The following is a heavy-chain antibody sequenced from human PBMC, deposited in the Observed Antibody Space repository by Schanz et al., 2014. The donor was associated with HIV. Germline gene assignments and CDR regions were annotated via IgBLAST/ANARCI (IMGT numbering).Heavy chain of an antibody. Sequence: QVQLQESGPGLVKPSQTLSLTCTVSGGSVSNDGYYWSWIRQHPGEGLEWIGNIYYRGSAFYNPSLKSRVDISVDASKNQFSLRLKFVTAADTAIYYCARGSSTRDWIDPWGQGTLVTVSS. J-gene: IGHJ5*02. D-gene: IGHD1-26*01. CDR1: GGSVSNDGYY. CDR3: ARGSSTRDWIDP. V-gene: IGHV4-31*03. CDR2: IYYRGSA.